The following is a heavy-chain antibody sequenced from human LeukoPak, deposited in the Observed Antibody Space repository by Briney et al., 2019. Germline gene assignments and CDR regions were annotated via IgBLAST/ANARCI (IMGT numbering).Heavy chain of an antibody. J-gene: IGHJ3*02. D-gene: IGHD4-23*01. CDR3: ARDNGGNSGWGAFDI. CDR1: GFTFSGYA. V-gene: IGHV3-23*01. Sequence: GRSLRLSCAASGFTFSGYAMSWVRQAPGKGLEWVSAISGSGGSTYYADSVKGRFTISRDNSKNTLYLQTNSLRAEDTAVYYCARDNGGNSGWGAFDIWGQGTMVTVSS. CDR2: ISGSGGST.